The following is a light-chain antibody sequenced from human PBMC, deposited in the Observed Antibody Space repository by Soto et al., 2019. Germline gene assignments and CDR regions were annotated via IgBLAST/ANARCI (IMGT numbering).Light chain of an antibody. J-gene: IGLJ1*01. CDR3: QSYDSSLSAYV. CDR1: SSHIGAGYG. V-gene: IGLV1-40*01. CDR2: ANS. Sequence: QSTLTPPPSVPRGPRLGVPISCTRRSSHIGAGYGVHWYQQVPGTAPKLLIYANSNRPSGVPDRFSGSKSGTSASLAITGLQAEDETDYYCQSYDSSLSAYVFGTGTKVTVL.